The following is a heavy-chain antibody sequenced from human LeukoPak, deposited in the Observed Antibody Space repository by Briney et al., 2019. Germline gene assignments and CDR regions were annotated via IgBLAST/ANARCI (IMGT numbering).Heavy chain of an antibody. J-gene: IGHJ5*02. CDR1: GGSISSSSYY. CDR2: IYYSGSI. D-gene: IGHD3-3*01. CDR3: ARSILEWLLSAFDP. Sequence: PSETLSLTCAVSGGSISSSSYYWGWIRHPPGKGLEWIGSIYYSGSIYYNPSLKGRLTISVDTSKNQFSLKLSSVTAADTAVYYCARSILEWLLSAFDPWGQGTLVTVSS. V-gene: IGHV4-39*01.